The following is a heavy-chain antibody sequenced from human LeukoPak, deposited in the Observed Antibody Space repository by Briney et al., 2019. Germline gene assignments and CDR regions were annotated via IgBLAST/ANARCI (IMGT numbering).Heavy chain of an antibody. Sequence: SETLSLTCTVSGGSISNSSYYWGWIRQPPGKGLEWIGSIYYSGSTYYNPSLKSRVTISVDTSKSQFSLRLSSVTAADTAVYFCARDRSAWLLPVDAFDIWGQGTMVTVSS. V-gene: IGHV4-39*02. CDR3: ARDRSAWLLPVDAFDI. D-gene: IGHD4-23*01. J-gene: IGHJ3*02. CDR2: IYYSGST. CDR1: GGSISNSSYY.